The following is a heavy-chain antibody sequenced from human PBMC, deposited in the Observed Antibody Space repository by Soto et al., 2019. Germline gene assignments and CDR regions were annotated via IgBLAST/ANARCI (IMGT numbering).Heavy chain of an antibody. CDR3: ASMIGDPVLSFDS. CDR1: GGSISSYY. Sequence: QVQLQESGPGLVKPSETLSLTCTVSGGSISSYYWSWIRQPPGKGLEWIGFIFYSGSTSYNPSLKIRVTISIATSEYQFSLKLNSVTAADTAVYYCASMIGDPVLSFDSWGQGTLVAVSS. CDR2: IFYSGST. J-gene: IGHJ5*01. D-gene: IGHD3-10*02. V-gene: IGHV4-59*01.